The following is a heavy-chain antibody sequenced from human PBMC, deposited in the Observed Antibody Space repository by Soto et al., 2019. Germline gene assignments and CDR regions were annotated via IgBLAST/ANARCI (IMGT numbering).Heavy chain of an antibody. CDR2: IYYSGST. V-gene: IGHV4-39*01. CDR1: GGSISSSSYY. J-gene: IGHJ2*01. Sequence: QLQLQESGPGLVKPSETLSLTCTVSGGSISSSSYYCGWSRQPPGKGMEWIGSIYYSGSTYYNPSLKGRVTISVDTSKNQFSLKLSSVTAADTAVYYCARQGPYYYQSWYFDRWGRGTLVTVSS. D-gene: IGHD3-10*01. CDR3: ARQGPYYYQSWYFDR.